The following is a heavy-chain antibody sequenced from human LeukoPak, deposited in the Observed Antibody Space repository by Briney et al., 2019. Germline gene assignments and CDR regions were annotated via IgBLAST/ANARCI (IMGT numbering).Heavy chain of an antibody. CDR2: IRYDGSNK. D-gene: IGHD2-2*01. V-gene: IGHV3-30*02. CDR3: AKELEYCSSTSCSTAFDI. J-gene: IGHJ3*02. Sequence: GGSLRLSCAASGFTFSDYYMSWIRQAPGKGLEWVAFIRYDGSNKYYADSVKGRFTISRDNSKDTLYLQMNSLRAEDTAVYYCAKELEYCSSTSCSTAFDIWGQGTMVTVSS. CDR1: GFTFSDYY.